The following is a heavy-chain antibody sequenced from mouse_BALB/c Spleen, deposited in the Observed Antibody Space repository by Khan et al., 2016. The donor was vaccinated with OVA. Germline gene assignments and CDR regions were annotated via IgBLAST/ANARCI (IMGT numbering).Heavy chain of an antibody. Sequence: QVQLKESGAELMQPGASVTISCKATGYTFSMYWIEWVKQRPGHGLEWIGDILPGSGSTNNNEKFKGKAPFTADTSSNTAYMQLSSLTSEDSAVDYCANGGYNPAMDYWGQGTSVTVSS. CDR1: GYTFSMYW. CDR3: ANGGYNPAMDY. V-gene: IGHV1-9*01. D-gene: IGHD1-3*01. CDR2: ILPGSGST. J-gene: IGHJ4*01.